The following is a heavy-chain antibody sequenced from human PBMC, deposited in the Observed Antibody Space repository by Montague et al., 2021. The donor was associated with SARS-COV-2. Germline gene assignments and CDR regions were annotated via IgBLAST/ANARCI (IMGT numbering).Heavy chain of an antibody. J-gene: IGHJ6*03. CDR3: ARLGDGVVPSPILGVGPYYSYYYMDV. Sequence: SETLSLTCAVHGWSFSTYSWHWIRQPPGKGLEWIGEIHHGGSTNYNPSLKSRVTISADPSKHQFSLKLTSVAAADTAVYYCARLGDGVVPSPILGVGPYYSYYYMDVWGKGTTVTVSS. V-gene: IGHV4-34*01. CDR1: GWSFSTYS. D-gene: IGHD3-10*01. CDR2: IHHGGST.